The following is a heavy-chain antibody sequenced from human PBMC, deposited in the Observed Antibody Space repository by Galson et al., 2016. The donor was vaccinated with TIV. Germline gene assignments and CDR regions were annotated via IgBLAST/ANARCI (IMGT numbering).Heavy chain of an antibody. CDR2: IYYSGST. Sequence: LSLTCTVSGGSINNGGYYWSWIRQPPGKGLEWIGYIYYSGSTYYNPSLKSRVTISIDRSKNQFSLNLGSVTAVDTAVYYCAREGVPLSGDSPTSAFDVWGQGTMVTVSS. V-gene: IGHV4-61*08. D-gene: IGHD2-21*01. J-gene: IGHJ3*01. CDR1: GGSINNGGYY. CDR3: AREGVPLSGDSPTSAFDV.